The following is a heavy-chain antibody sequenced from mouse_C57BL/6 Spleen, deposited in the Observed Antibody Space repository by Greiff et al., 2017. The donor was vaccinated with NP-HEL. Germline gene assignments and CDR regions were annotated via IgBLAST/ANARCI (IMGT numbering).Heavy chain of an antibody. CDR3: ARYDGSYYYAMDY. V-gene: IGHV1-18*01. CDR2: INPNNGGT. CDR1: GYTFTDYN. J-gene: IGHJ4*01. D-gene: IGHD2-3*01. Sequence: VQLKESGPELVKPGASVKIPCKASGYTFTDYNMDWVKQSHGKSLEWIGDINPNNGGTIYNQKFKGKATLTVDKSSSTAYMELRSLTSEDTAVYYCARYDGSYYYAMDYWGQGTSVTVSS.